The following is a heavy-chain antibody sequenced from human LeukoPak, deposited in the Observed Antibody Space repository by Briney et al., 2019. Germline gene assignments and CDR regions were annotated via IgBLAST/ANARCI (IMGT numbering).Heavy chain of an antibody. CDR1: GYTFTGYY. J-gene: IGHJ3*02. CDR3: ARVTIGYCSSTSCVSDSAFDI. CDR2: INPNSGGT. Sequence: GASVKVSCKASGYTFTGYYMHWVRQAPGQGLEWMGWINPNSGGTNYAQEFQGRVTMTRDTSISTAYMELSRLRSDDTAVYYCARVTIGYCSSTSCVSDSAFDIWGQGTMVTVSS. D-gene: IGHD2-2*01. V-gene: IGHV1-2*02.